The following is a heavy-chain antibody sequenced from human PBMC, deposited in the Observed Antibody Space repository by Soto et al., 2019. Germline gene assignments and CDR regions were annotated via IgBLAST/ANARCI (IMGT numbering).Heavy chain of an antibody. CDR1: GFSFSTYG. D-gene: IGHD3-16*01. V-gene: IGHV3-23*01. CDR2: YGDSEGST. Sequence: DVQLLESGGGLAQRGGSLRLSCAASGFSFSTYGMTWVRQAPGKGLEWVSYGDSEGSTYYADSVKGRFTISSDNSKNTLYLQVNSLRAEDTAVYYCVKFRGRAYHYYYMDVWGNGTPVTVSS. CDR3: VKFRGRAYHYYYMDV. J-gene: IGHJ6*03.